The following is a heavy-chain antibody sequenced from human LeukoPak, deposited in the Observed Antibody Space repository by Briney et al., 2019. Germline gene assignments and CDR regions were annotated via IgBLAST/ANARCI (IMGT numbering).Heavy chain of an antibody. CDR1: GLSFSGYY. V-gene: IGHV4-34*01. J-gene: IGHJ4*02. CDR3: ARSSVLGYRCGRSYYDY. D-gene: IGHD5-18*01. Sequence: SETLSLTCAVYGLSFSGYYWSWIRQPPGKGLEWIGEINHSGSTNYNPSLKSRVTISVDTSKNQFSLKLSSVTAADTAGYYFARSSVLGYRCGRSYYDYWGQGTLVTVSS. CDR2: INHSGST.